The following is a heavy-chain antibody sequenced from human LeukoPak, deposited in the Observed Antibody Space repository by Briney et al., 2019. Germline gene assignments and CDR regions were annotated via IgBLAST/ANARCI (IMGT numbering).Heavy chain of an antibody. Sequence: PGGSLRLSCGASGFTLSNYWMTWVRQAPGKGLEWVANIKQDGSDRNYVTSVRGRFTISRDNAESSLYLQMNSLRVEDTAVYYCVRNLAVAGTCFDSWGQGTLVTVSS. J-gene: IGHJ4*02. D-gene: IGHD6-19*01. CDR2: IKQDGSDR. CDR3: VRNLAVAGTCFDS. CDR1: GFTLSNYW. V-gene: IGHV3-7*03.